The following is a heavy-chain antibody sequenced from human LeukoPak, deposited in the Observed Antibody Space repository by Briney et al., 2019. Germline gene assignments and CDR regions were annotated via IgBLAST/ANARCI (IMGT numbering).Heavy chain of an antibody. CDR1: GYTFTGYY. D-gene: IGHD6-13*01. J-gene: IGHJ4*02. Sequence: GASVKVSCKASGYTFTGYYMHWVRQAPGQGLEWMGWINPNSGGTNYVQKFQGRVTMTRDTSISTAYMELSRLRSDDTAVYYCASRPMVLAAAGLGDWGQGTLVTVSS. V-gene: IGHV1-2*02. CDR2: INPNSGGT. CDR3: ASRPMVLAAAGLGD.